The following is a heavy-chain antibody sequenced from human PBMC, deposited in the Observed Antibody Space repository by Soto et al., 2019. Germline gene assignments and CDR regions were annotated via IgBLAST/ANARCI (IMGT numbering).Heavy chain of an antibody. D-gene: IGHD3-16*01. V-gene: IGHV3-66*01. CDR3: ASMYDYIWGSFDY. J-gene: IGHJ4*02. CDR1: GFTVSSNY. CDR2: IYSGGST. Sequence: GGSLRLSCAASGFTVSSNYMSWVRQAPGKGLEWVSVIYSGGSTYYADSVKGRFTISRDNSKNTLYPQMNSLRAEDTAVYYCASMYDYIWGSFDYWGQGTLVTVSS.